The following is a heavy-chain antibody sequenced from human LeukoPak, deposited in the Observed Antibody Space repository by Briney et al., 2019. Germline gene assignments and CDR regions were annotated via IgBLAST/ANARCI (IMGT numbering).Heavy chain of an antibody. Sequence: SETLSLTCTVSGGSISSSSYYWGWIRQPPGKGLEWIGYIYYSGSTNYNPSLKSRVTISVDTSKNQFSLKLSSVTAADTAVYYCARLSSYYDYVWGSYRPADDAFDIWGQGTMVTVSS. D-gene: IGHD3-16*02. CDR3: ARLSSYYDYVWGSYRPADDAFDI. CDR1: GGSISSSSYY. J-gene: IGHJ3*02. V-gene: IGHV4-61*05. CDR2: IYYSGST.